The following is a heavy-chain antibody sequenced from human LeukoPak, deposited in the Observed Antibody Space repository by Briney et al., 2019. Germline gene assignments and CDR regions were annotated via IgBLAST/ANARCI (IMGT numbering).Heavy chain of an antibody. CDR3: AKATSSAAYYYGMDV. D-gene: IGHD3-10*01. V-gene: IGHV3-23*01. CDR1: GFTFSSYA. J-gene: IGHJ6*02. Sequence: GGSLRLSCAASGFTFSSYAMSWVRQAPGEGLEWVSTISSSGGSTYYADSVKGRFTISRDNSKNTLYLQMNSLRAEDTAVYYCAKATSSAAYYYGMDVWGQGTTVTVSS. CDR2: ISSSGGST.